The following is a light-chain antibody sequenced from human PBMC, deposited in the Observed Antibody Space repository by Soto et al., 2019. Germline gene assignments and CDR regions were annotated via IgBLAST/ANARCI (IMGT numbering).Light chain of an antibody. CDR2: GAS. CDR1: QGIRDY. CDR3: QQHGTT. J-gene: IGKJ1*01. V-gene: IGKV1-27*01. Sequence: DIQMTQSPSSLSASVGDRVTITCRASQGIRDYLAWYQQKPGKAPNLLIYGASSLQSGVPSRFSGSGSGTDFTLTISRLEPEDLAVYYCQQHGTTFGQGTKVEIK.